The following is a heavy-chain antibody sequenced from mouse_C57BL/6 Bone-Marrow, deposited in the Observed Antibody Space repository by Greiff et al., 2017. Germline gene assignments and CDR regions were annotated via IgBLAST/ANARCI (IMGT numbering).Heavy chain of an antibody. CDR3: ARKREGYSIDY. J-gene: IGHJ2*01. D-gene: IGHD2-3*01. Sequence: VQLQESGAELARPGASVKLSCKASGYTFTSYGISWVKQRTGQGLEWIGEIYPRSGNTYYNEKFKGKATLTADKSSSTAYMELRSLTSEDSAVYFCARKREGYSIDYWGQGTTLTVSS. V-gene: IGHV1-81*01. CDR1: GYTFTSYG. CDR2: IYPRSGNT.